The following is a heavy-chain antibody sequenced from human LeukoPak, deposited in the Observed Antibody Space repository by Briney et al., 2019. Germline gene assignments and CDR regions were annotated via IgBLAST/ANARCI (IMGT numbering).Heavy chain of an antibody. Sequence: ASMKVSCKASGYTFTAYYMHWLRQAPGQGLQWMGWINPYSGATNYAQTFQGRVSMTRDTSINTAYMELSRLRSDDTAVYYCARDPGYYYDSSGYYPPDYWGQGTLVTVSS. CDR3: ARDPGYYYDSSGYYPPDY. D-gene: IGHD3-22*01. CDR1: GYTFTAYY. CDR2: INPYSGAT. V-gene: IGHV1-2*02. J-gene: IGHJ4*02.